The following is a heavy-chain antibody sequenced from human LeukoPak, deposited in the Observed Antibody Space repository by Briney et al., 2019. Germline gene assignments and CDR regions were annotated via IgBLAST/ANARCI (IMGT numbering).Heavy chain of an antibody. Sequence: SETLSLTCTVSGGSLSSYYWSWIRQPPGKGLEWIGYIYYSGSTNYNPSLKSRVTISVDTSKNQFSLKLSSVTAADTAVYYCARTEGYSSGWYLIDWGQGTLVTVSS. CDR1: GGSLSSYY. CDR3: ARTEGYSSGWYLID. CDR2: IYYSGST. D-gene: IGHD6-19*01. J-gene: IGHJ4*02. V-gene: IGHV4-59*01.